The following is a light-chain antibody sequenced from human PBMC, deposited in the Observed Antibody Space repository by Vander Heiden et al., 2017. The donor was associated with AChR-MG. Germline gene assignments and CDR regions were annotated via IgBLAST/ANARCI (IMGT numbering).Light chain of an antibody. CDR3: SSYAGSNNFEV. Sequence: QSALTQPPSASGSPGQSVTISCTGTSSDVGGYNYVPWYPQHPGKAPKLLIYEVSKRPSGVPDRFSGSKSGNTASLTVSGLQAEDEADYYCSSYAGSNNFEVFGTGTKVTV. V-gene: IGLV2-8*01. J-gene: IGLJ1*01. CDR1: SSDVGGYNY. CDR2: EVS.